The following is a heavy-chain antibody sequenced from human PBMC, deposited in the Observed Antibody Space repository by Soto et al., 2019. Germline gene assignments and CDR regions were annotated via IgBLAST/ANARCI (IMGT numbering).Heavy chain of an antibody. J-gene: IGHJ6*02. Sequence: QVQLVESGGGVVQPGRSLRLSCAASGFTFSSYGMYWVRQAPGKGLEWLAIIRYDGSNIYYADSVEGRFTISRDNSKNTLYQQMNSLRAEDTAVYYCARDRTYYGSGSKGMDVWGQGTTVTVSS. CDR3: ARDRTYYGSGSKGMDV. CDR2: IRYDGSNI. D-gene: IGHD3-10*01. V-gene: IGHV3-33*01. CDR1: GFTFSSYG.